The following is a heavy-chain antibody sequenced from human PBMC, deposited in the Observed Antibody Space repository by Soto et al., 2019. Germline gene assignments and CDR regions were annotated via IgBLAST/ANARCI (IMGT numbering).Heavy chain of an antibody. CDR3: ARTYYYDTSGYSSNWYFYL. CDR1: GYSISSTNW. V-gene: IGHV4-28*01. D-gene: IGHD3-22*01. Sequence: QVQLQESGPGLVKPSDTLSLTCAVSGYSISSTNWWGWIRQPPGKGLEWIGYIYYSGSSFYNPSLKIRVTMSVDTSNYQFSLKLSSVTAVDTAVYYCARTYYYDTSGYSSNWYFYLWGRGTLVTVSS. J-gene: IGHJ2*01. CDR2: IYYSGSS.